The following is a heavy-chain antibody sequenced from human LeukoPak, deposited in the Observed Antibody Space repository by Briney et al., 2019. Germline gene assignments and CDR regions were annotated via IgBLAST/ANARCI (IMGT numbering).Heavy chain of an antibody. V-gene: IGHV3-48*04. CDR3: ARERFHGSGAPKYDF. Sequence: PGGSLRLSCAASGFTFSSYGMTWVRQAPGKGLEWVSYISISGSSIYYADAVKGRFTISRDNAKNSLYLQGKSLRVDDTAVYYCARERFHGSGAPKYDFWGQGTLVTVSS. D-gene: IGHD3-10*01. CDR1: GFTFSSYG. CDR2: ISISGSSI. J-gene: IGHJ4*02.